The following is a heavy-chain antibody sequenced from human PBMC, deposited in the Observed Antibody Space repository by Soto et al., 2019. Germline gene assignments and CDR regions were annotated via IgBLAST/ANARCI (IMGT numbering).Heavy chain of an antibody. J-gene: IGHJ5*02. D-gene: IGHD3-10*01. V-gene: IGHV3-74*01. CDR2: INTDGSRT. CDR3: ARVKSGSYDWFDP. CDR1: GFTFSNYW. Sequence: GALRLSCAASGFTFSNYWMHWVRQAPGKGLMWVSRINTDGSRTTYADSVQGRFAVSRDNAKNTLYLQMNSLRAEDTAVYYCARVKSGSYDWFDPWGQGTLVTVSS.